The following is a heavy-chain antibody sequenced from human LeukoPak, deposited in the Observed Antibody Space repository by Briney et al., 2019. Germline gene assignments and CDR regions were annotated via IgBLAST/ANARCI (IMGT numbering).Heavy chain of an antibody. Sequence: HPGGSLRLTCEASGFTFSRFAMTWVRQAPGKGLEWVSTIGALGGSTSHADSVKGRFTISRDNAKNTLYLQMNSLRAEDTAVYYCARVGLNWNDPLYYFDYWGQGTLVTVSS. CDR2: IGALGGST. CDR3: ARVGLNWNDPLYYFDY. V-gene: IGHV3-23*01. CDR1: GFTFSRFA. J-gene: IGHJ4*02. D-gene: IGHD1-1*01.